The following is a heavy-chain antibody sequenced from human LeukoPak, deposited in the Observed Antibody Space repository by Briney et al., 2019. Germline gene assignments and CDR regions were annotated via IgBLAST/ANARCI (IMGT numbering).Heavy chain of an antibody. CDR2: ISGSGSTI. V-gene: IGHV3-11*04. Sequence: GGSLRLSCAASGFIFSDFYMSWIRQAAGKGLEWVSYISGSGSTIFYADSVKGRFTISRDNAKNSLYLQMNSLRVEDTAVYYCARQDTFWTPNPPPWGQGTTVIVSS. CDR3: ARQDTFWTPNPPP. J-gene: IGHJ1*01. CDR1: GFIFSDFY. D-gene: IGHD3/OR15-3a*01.